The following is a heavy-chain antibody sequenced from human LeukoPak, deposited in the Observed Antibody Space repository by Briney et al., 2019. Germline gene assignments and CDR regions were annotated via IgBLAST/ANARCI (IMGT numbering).Heavy chain of an antibody. CDR3: ARARSLTYYDFWSGYYNYYGMDV. Sequence: GGSLRLSCVASGFTFSRFGMNWVRQAPGKGLEWISYISSSSSTIYYADSVKGRFTISRDNAKNSLYLQMNSLRAEDTAVYYYARARSLTYYDFWSGYYNYYGMDVWGQGTTVTVSS. CDR1: GFTFSRFG. D-gene: IGHD3-3*01. V-gene: IGHV3-48*01. J-gene: IGHJ6*02. CDR2: ISSSSSTI.